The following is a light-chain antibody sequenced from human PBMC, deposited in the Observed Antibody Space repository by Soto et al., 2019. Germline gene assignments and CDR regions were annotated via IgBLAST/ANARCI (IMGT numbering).Light chain of an antibody. J-gene: IGKJ2*01. CDR2: AAS. Sequence: DIQMTQSPSSLSASVGDRVTITCRASQGISTYLAWYQQKPGKVPKLLIYAASTLQSGVPSRFSGSGSGTDFTLTISSLQPEDVATYYCQKYNSDPYTFGKGTKLEIK. CDR3: QKYNSDPYT. CDR1: QGISTY. V-gene: IGKV1-27*01.